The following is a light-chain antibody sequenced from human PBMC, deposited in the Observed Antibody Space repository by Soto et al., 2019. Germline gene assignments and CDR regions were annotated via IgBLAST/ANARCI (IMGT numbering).Light chain of an antibody. CDR3: QQYNSYSRT. CDR2: DAS. V-gene: IGKV1-5*01. J-gene: IGKJ1*01. Sequence: DIQMTQSPSTLSASVGDRVTITCRASQSISSWLAWYQQKPGKAPKLLIYDASSLESGVPSRFSGSGSGTEFTLTISSPQPDDFATYYCQQYNSYSRTFGQGTKVE. CDR1: QSISSW.